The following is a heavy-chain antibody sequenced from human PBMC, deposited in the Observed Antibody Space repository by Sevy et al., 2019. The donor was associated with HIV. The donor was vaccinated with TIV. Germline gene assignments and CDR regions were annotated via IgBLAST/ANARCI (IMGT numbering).Heavy chain of an antibody. CDR3: ARGIIGSASRLGLGY. CDR2: MRQDGREK. Sequence: GGSLRLSCEASGFSFSDYWMTWVRQAPGKGLEWVANMRQDGREKYYVDSVKGRFSVSRDNAKNSLWLQMNSLRAEDTAVYYCARGIIGSASRLGLGYWGQGTLVTVSS. J-gene: IGHJ4*02. V-gene: IGHV3-7*03. CDR1: GFSFSDYW. D-gene: IGHD3-10*01.